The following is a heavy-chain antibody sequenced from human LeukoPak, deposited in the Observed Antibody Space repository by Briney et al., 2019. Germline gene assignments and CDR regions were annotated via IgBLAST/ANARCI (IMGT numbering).Heavy chain of an antibody. D-gene: IGHD3-10*01. CDR1: GGTFSSYA. J-gene: IGHJ4*02. CDR3: ARAGYYGSGSYYNN. V-gene: IGHV1-2*06. Sequence: GASVKVSCKASGGTFSSYAISWVRQAPGQGLEWMGRINPNSGGTNYAQKFQGRVTMTRDTSISTAYMELSRLRSDDTAVYYCARAGYYGSGSYYNNWGQGTLVTVSS. CDR2: INPNSGGT.